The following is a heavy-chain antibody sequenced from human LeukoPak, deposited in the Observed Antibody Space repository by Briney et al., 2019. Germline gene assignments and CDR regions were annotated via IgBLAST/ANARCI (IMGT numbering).Heavy chain of an antibody. CDR1: GYTFTGYY. Sequence: ASVKVSCKASGYTFTGYYMHWVRQAPGQGLEWMGWINPNSGGTNYAQKFQGRVTMTRDTSISTAYMELSRLRSDDTAVYYCARDLAHSSSTYYYYYMDVWGKGTTVTISS. J-gene: IGHJ6*03. CDR3: ARDLAHSSSTYYYYYMDV. D-gene: IGHD6-13*01. V-gene: IGHV1-2*02. CDR2: INPNSGGT.